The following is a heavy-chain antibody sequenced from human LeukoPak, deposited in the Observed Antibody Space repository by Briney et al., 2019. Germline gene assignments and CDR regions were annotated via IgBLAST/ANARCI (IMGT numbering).Heavy chain of an antibody. Sequence: GESLKISCKGSGDTFSTHWIAWVRQKPGRGLEWMGTIYPGDSDTRYSPPFQGQVTISADKSTSTASLHWSSLKASDSGMYYCARHVTLQDNWFDPWGQGTLVTVSS. V-gene: IGHV5-51*01. CDR2: IYPGDSDT. CDR1: GDTFSTHW. J-gene: IGHJ5*02. D-gene: IGHD4-11*01. CDR3: ARHVTLQDNWFDP.